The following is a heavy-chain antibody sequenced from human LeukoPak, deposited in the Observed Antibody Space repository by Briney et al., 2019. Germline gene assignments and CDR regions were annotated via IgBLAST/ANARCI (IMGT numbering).Heavy chain of an antibody. J-gene: IGHJ3*02. CDR1: GGSISSGGYY. V-gene: IGHV4-31*03. CDR3: ARVPILHTAFDI. CDR2: IYYSGST. Sequence: PSETLSLTCTVSGGSISSGGYYWSWIRQHPGKGLEWIGYIYYSGSTYYNPSLKSRVTISVDTSKNQFSLKLSSVTAADTAVYYCARVPILHTAFDIWGQGTMVTVSS. D-gene: IGHD3-3*01.